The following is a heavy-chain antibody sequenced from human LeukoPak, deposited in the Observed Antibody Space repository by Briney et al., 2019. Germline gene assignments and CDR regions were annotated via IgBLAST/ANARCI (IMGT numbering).Heavy chain of an antibody. D-gene: IGHD3-22*01. V-gene: IGHV3-23*01. CDR2: KSGSGSST. Sequence: GGSLRLSCAASGFTFGTYAMAWVRQATGKGLEWVSVKSGSGSSTYYADSVKGRFTISRDNSKNTLYLQMNSLRAEDTAAYYCAKRGYDSGGYYGYFDYWGQGILVTVSS. J-gene: IGHJ4*02. CDR1: GFTFGTYA. CDR3: AKRGYDSGGYYGYFDY.